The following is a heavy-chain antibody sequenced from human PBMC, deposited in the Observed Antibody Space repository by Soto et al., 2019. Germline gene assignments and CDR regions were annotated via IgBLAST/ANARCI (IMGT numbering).Heavy chain of an antibody. CDR3: AHGSASFDY. CDR1: GFSLSTSGVC. J-gene: IGHJ4*02. Sequence: QITLKASGPTLVKPTQTLTPTCTFSGFSLSTSGVCVGWIRQPPGTAMEWLALIYWDADKRYSTSLKSSLTITMDTSKSQVVLTMTTRDPVDTATYYCAHGSASFDYWGKETLVTVFS. CDR2: IYWDADK. V-gene: IGHV2-5*02.